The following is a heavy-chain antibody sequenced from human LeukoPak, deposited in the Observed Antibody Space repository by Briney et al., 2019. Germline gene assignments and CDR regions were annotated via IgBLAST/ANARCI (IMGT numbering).Heavy chain of an antibody. CDR1: GYTFTSYG. Sequence: ASVKVSCKASGYTFTSYGISWVRQAPGQGLEWMGWISAYNGNTNYAQKLQGRVTMTTDTSTSTAYMELRSLRSDDTAVYYCARAAYCSSTSCYGYYYYMDVWGKGTTVTVSS. J-gene: IGHJ6*03. D-gene: IGHD2-2*01. V-gene: IGHV1-18*01. CDR2: ISAYNGNT. CDR3: ARAAYCSSTSCYGYYYYMDV.